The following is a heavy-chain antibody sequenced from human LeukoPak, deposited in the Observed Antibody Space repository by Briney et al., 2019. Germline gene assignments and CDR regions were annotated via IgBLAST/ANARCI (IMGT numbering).Heavy chain of an antibody. J-gene: IGHJ3*01. D-gene: IGHD4/OR15-4a*01. CDR1: GYSFTGYY. Sequence: ASVKVSCRASGYSFTGYYLHWVRQAPGQGLEWMGRIDPKSGGTRLRQDFQGRVAMTRDTSISTAYLEMNSLGFDDTAAYFCARLMTIGDAFDVWGQGTILTVSS. V-gene: IGHV1-2*06. CDR3: ARLMTIGDAFDV. CDR2: IDPKSGGT.